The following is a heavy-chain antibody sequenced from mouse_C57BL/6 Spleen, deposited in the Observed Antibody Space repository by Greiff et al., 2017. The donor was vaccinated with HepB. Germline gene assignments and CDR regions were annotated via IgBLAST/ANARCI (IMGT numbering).Heavy chain of an antibody. J-gene: IGHJ1*03. CDR2: ISDGGSFT. D-gene: IGHD1-1*01. CDR3: SRDLLIYYYGSSDGCLDV. V-gene: IGHV5-4*01. CDR1: GFTFSSYA. Sequence: EVMLVESGGGLVKPGGSLKLSCAASGFTFSSYAMSWVRQTPEKRLEWVATISDGGSFTYYPDNVKGRFTISRDIAKNNLYLQMSHLKSEDTAMYYCSRDLLIYYYGSSDGCLDVWGTGTTVTVSS.